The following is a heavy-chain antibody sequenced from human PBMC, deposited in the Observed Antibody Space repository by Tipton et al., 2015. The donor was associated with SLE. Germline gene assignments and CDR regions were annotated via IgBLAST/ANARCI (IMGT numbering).Heavy chain of an antibody. D-gene: IGHD4-17*01. J-gene: IGHJ4*02. Sequence: PGASVKVSCKTSGYTFTDYYIHWVRQAPGKGLDWISYISTSSTTIYYADSVKGRFTISRDDAKNSLYLQMNSLRDDDTAIYYCARDYGDYGVGFDYWGQGILVSVSS. CDR2: ISTSSTTI. V-gene: IGHV3-48*02. CDR1: GYTFTDYY. CDR3: ARDYGDYGVGFDY.